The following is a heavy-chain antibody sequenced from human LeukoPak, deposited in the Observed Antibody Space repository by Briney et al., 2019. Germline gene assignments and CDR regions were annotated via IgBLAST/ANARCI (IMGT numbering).Heavy chain of an antibody. CDR3: ARGLLRAYCSSTSCYSLTPNWFDP. CDR1: GYTFTSYD. Sequence: GASVKVSCKASGYTFTSYDINWVRQATGQGLEWMGWMNPNSGNTGYAQKFQGRVTITRNTSISTAYMELSSLRSEDTAVYYCARGLLRAYCSSTSCYSLTPNWFDPWGQGTLVTVSS. CDR2: MNPNSGNT. D-gene: IGHD2-2*01. V-gene: IGHV1-8*03. J-gene: IGHJ5*02.